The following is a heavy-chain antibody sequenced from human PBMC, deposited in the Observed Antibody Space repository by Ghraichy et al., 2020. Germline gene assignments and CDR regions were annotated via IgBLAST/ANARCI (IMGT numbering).Heavy chain of an antibody. J-gene: IGHJ6*02. CDR3: ARTPNSCIGGARANFYYYYGFDV. D-gene: IGHD2-8*02. CDR2: ITPLFGTS. Sequence: SVKVSCKASGFTFKHYAFSWVRRAPGQGLEWMGVITPLFGTSQYTQKFQGRVTITADESTRTTYMELSSLRAEDTAVYYCARTPNSCIGGARANFYYYYGFDVWGQGTTVTVSS. V-gene: IGHV1-69*13. CDR1: GFTFKHYA.